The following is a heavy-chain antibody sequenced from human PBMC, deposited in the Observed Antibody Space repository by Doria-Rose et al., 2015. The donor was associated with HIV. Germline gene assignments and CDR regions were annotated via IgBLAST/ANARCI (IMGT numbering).Heavy chain of an antibody. CDR2: INVDNGNT. CDR1: GYTFTRYA. Sequence: QGQLGQSWAEVKKPGASVTVSCKASGYTFTRYAMHWVRQAPGPRPEWMCWINVDNGNTAYSQKFQGRLTITRDTSASTAYMELSSLTSDDTAVYYCAKDRVRVVQAATTLDFWGQGTLVTVSS. J-gene: IGHJ4*02. V-gene: IGHV1-3*01. D-gene: IGHD2-2*01. CDR3: AKDRVRVVQAATTLDF.